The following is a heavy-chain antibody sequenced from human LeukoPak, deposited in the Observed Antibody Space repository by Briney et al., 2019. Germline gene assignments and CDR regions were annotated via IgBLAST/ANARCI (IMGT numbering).Heavy chain of an antibody. CDR1: GYTFTSYG. CDR3: AGVLQGPGIAAAGITH. Sequence: ASVKVSCKASGYTFTSYGISWVRQAPGQGLEWMGWISAYNGNTNYAQKLQGRVTMTTDTSTSTAYMELRSLRSDDTAVYYCAGVLQGPGIAAAGITHWGQGTLVTVSS. V-gene: IGHV1-18*04. CDR2: ISAYNGNT. J-gene: IGHJ4*02. D-gene: IGHD6-13*01.